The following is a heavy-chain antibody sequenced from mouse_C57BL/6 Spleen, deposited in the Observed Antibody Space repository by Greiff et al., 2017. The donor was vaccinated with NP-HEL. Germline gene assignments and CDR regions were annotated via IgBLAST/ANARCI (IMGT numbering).Heavy chain of an antibody. CDR2: IYPGDGDT. CDR3: ANYYGNYYAWFAY. V-gene: IGHV1-82*01. D-gene: IGHD2-1*01. Sequence: VQLQQSGPELVKPGASVKISCKASGYAFSSSWMNWVKQRPGKGLEWIGRIYPGDGDTNYNGKFKGKATLTADKSSSTAYMQLSSLTSEDSAVYFCANYYGNYYAWFAYWGQGTLVTVSA. CDR1: GYAFSSSW. J-gene: IGHJ3*01.